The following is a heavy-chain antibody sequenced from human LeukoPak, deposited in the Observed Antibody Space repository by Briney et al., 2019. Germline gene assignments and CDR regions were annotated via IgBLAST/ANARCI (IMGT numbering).Heavy chain of an antibody. V-gene: IGHV5-51*01. J-gene: IGHJ3*02. D-gene: IGHD6-19*01. CDR1: GYSFTSYW. CDR3: ARRHPSGGWYGHAFDI. CDR2: IYPGDSDT. Sequence: GESLKISCKGSGYSFTSYWIGWVRQMPGKGLEWMGIIYPGDSDTRYSPSFQGQVTISADKSISTAYLQWSSLKASDTAMYYCARRHPSGGWYGHAFDIWGQGTMVTVSS.